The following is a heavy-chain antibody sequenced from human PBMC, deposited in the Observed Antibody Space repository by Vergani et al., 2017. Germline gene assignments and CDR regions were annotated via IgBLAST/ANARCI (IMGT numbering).Heavy chain of an antibody. CDR2: INPNSGGT. CDR1: GYTFTGYY. V-gene: IGHV1-2*02. CDR3: EREGRIAVAHGRWFDP. D-gene: IGHD6-19*01. Sequence: QVQLVQSGAEVKKPGASVKVSCKASGYTFTGYYMHWVRQAPGQGLEWMGWINPNSGGTNYAQKFQGRVTMTRDTSISTAYMELSRLRSEDTAVYYCEREGRIAVAHGRWFDPWGQGTLVTVSS. J-gene: IGHJ5*02.